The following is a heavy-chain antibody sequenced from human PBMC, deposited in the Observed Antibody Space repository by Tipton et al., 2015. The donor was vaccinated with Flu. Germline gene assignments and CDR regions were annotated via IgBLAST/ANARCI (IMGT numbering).Heavy chain of an antibody. CDR2: IYYSGSI. V-gene: IGHV4-59*01. Sequence: TLSLTCTVSGGSISSYYWSWIRQPPGKGLEWIGYIYYSGSINYNPSLKSRVTISVDTSKNQFSLKLSSVTAADTAVYYCARERYSGSFGRAFDIWGQGTMVTVSS. CDR3: ARERYSGSFGRAFDI. J-gene: IGHJ3*02. D-gene: IGHD1-26*01. CDR1: GGSISSYY.